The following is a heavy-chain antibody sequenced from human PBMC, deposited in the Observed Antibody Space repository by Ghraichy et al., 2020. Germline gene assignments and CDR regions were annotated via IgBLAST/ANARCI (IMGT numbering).Heavy chain of an antibody. Sequence: GRSLRLSCAAAGPSPMNWVRQAPGKGLEWIASISSSDSSTYYLDSVKGRFTISRDRFENTLSLQMNSLRGEDAAIYYCTRDHKEGFRLLWGQGTPVSVSS. J-gene: IGHJ4*02. V-gene: IGHV3-23*01. D-gene: IGHD3-3*01. CDR3: TRDHKEGFRLL. CDR2: ISSSDSST. CDR1: GPSP.